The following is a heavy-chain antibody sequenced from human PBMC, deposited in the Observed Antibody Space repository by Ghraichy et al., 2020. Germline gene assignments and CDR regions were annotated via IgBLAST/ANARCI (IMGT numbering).Heavy chain of an antibody. D-gene: IGHD4-23*01. CDR2: ISWDGGET. CDR3: AKDIGSGNSEYYYYGMDV. CDR1: GFTFDDYA. V-gene: IGHV3-43D*03. J-gene: IGHJ6*02. Sequence: LSLTCATSGFTFDDYAMHWVRQAPGKGLEWVSVISWDGGETYYADSVRGRFTISRVNSRNSLYLQMNSLRPEDTAVYYCAKDIGSGNSEYYYYGMDVWGRGTTVTVS.